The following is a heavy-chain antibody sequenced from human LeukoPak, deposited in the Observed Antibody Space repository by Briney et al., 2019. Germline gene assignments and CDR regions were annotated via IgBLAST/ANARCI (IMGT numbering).Heavy chain of an antibody. V-gene: IGHV1-46*01. CDR1: GYTFTNYF. CDR3: ARRDCVGDCYSNWFDP. J-gene: IGHJ5*02. Sequence: ASVKVSCKASGYTFTNYFMHWVRQAPGQGLEWMGIINPRGGSTGCAQKFQGRITMTTDMSTRTVYMELSSLESEDTAVYYCARRDCVGDCYSNWFDPWGQGTLVTVSS. D-gene: IGHD2-21*02. CDR2: INPRGGST.